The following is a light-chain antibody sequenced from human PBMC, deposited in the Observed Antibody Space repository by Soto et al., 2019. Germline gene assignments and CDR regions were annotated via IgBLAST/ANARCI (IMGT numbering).Light chain of an antibody. CDR2: DAS. J-gene: IGKJ4*01. CDR3: KQDNTYPLT. Sequence: DIQMTQSPSTLSASVGDRVTITCRAMQSISTWLAWYQHKPGKAPKLLIYDASLLESGVPSRFSGSESGTEFTLTISSLQPDDFSSDYCKQDNTYPLTVGGGTKVEIK. CDR1: QSISTW. V-gene: IGKV1-5*01.